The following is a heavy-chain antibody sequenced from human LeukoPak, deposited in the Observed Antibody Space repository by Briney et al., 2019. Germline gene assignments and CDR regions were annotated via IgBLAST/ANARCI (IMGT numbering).Heavy chain of an antibody. V-gene: IGHV3-23*01. CDR2: LSGSGATT. Sequence: GGSLRLSCAASGFTFSNYAMIWVRQAPGKGLEWVSALSGSGATTYYADSVKGRFTISRDNAENSLYLQMNSLRAEDTAVYYCARDFPKVGGFDYWGQGTLVTVSS. D-gene: IGHD3-16*01. J-gene: IGHJ4*02. CDR3: ARDFPKVGGFDY. CDR1: GFTFSNYA.